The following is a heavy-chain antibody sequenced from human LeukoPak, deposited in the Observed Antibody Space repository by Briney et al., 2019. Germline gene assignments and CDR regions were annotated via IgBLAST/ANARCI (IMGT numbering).Heavy chain of an antibody. CDR1: GFTFSSYA. J-gene: IGHJ4*02. Sequence: PGGSLRLSCAASGFTFSSYAMHCVRQAPGKGLEWVAVISYDGSNKYYADSVKGRFTISRDNSKNTLYLQMNSLRAEDTAVYYCAKRFTAYCGGDCYFYFDYWGQGTLVTVSS. D-gene: IGHD2-21*02. V-gene: IGHV3-30-3*02. CDR2: ISYDGSNK. CDR3: AKRFTAYCGGDCYFYFDY.